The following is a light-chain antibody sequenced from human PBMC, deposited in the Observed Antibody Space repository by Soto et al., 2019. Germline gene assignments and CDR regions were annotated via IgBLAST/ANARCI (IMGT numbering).Light chain of an antibody. Sequence: QSVLTQPSSWSGSPGQSITISCSGTISDIGAYDHVAWFQQFPGKTPKLVIYSVSNRPTGVSYRFSGSKSGNTASLTISGLQADDEADYYCISYTVSRSYVFGPGTKVTVL. CDR2: SVS. CDR3: ISYTVSRSYV. J-gene: IGLJ1*01. V-gene: IGLV2-14*01. CDR1: ISDIGAYDH.